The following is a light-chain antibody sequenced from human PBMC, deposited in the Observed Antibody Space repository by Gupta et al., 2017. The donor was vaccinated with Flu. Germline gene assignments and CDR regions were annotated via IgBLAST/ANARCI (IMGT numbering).Light chain of an antibody. V-gene: IGKV3-11*01. CDR3: QQRSNWFT. J-gene: IGKJ3*01. Sequence: PGERATLSCRASQSVSSYLAWYQQKPGQAPRLLIYDASNRATGIPARFSGSGSGTDLTLTISSLEPEDFAVYYCQQRSNWFTFGPGTKVDIK. CDR1: QSVSSY. CDR2: DAS.